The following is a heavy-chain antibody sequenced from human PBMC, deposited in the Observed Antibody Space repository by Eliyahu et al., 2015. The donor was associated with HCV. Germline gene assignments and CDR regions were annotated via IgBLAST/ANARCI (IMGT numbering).Heavy chain of an antibody. CDR2: ISAYNGNT. J-gene: IGHJ6*02. CDR3: ARGGHYYSNYVYYYYYGMDV. V-gene: IGHV1-18*04. Sequence: TFTSYGISWVRQAPGQGLEWMGWISAYNGNTNYAQKLQGRVTMTTDTSTSTAYMELRSLRSDDTAVYYCARGGHYYSNYVYYYYYGMDVWGQGTTVTVSS. CDR1: TFTSYG. D-gene: IGHD4-11*01.